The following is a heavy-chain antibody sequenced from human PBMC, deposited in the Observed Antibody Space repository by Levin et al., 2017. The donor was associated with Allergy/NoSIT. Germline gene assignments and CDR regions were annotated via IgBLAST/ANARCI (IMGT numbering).Heavy chain of an antibody. CDR1: GYTFTSYA. CDR2: INAGNGNT. J-gene: IGHJ6*04. V-gene: IGHV1-3*01. CDR3: ARDADPITMVQGVTPTDV. Sequence: GASVKVSCKASGYTFTSYAMHWVRQAPGQRLEWMGWINAGNGNTKYSQKFQGRVTITRDTSASTAYMELSSLRSEDTAVYYCARDADPITMVQGVTPTDVWGKGTTVTVSS. D-gene: IGHD3-10*01.